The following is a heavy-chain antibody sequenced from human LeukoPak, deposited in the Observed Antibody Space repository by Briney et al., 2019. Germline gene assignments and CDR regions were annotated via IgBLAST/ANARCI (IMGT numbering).Heavy chain of an antibody. V-gene: IGHV3-23*01. CDR3: TKLPSAWWLGNYFDY. CDR1: GFTFSTYA. CDR2: ISSTSVST. Sequence: GGSLRLSCAASGFTFSTYAMSWVRQAPGKGLEWVSAISSTSVSTYYADSVKGRFTISRGNSNNTLFLQMNSLRAEDTAIYYCTKLPSAWWLGNYFDYWGQGTLVTVSS. J-gene: IGHJ4*02. D-gene: IGHD2-8*02.